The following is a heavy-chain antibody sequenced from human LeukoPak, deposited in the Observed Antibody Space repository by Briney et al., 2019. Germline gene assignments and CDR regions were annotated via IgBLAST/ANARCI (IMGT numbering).Heavy chain of an antibody. D-gene: IGHD3-22*01. CDR2: ISYDGSNK. Sequence: GGSLRLSCAASGFTFSSYAMHWVRQAPGKGLEWVAVISYDGSNKYYADSVKGRFTISRDNSKNTLYLQMNSLRAEDTAVYYCAREGLFGLPGPASYDSSGYYYPLTFRDAFDIWGQGTMVTVSS. CDR1: GFTFSSYA. J-gene: IGHJ3*02. V-gene: IGHV3-30*04. CDR3: AREGLFGLPGPASYDSSGYYYPLTFRDAFDI.